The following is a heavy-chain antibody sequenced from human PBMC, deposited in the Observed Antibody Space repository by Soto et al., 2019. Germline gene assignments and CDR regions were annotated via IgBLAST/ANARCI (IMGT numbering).Heavy chain of an antibody. V-gene: IGHV3-73*01. CDR2: IRSKTNSYAT. J-gene: IGHJ4*02. CDR1: GFTFVGSA. D-gene: IGHD6-19*01. Sequence: GGSLRLSCAASGFTFVGSAMHWVRQASGKGLEWVGHIRSKTNSYATAYAESVKGRFTISRDDSMNTAYLQMNSLKTEDTAVYFCTRQTDAVQWLVVPTDYNFDYWGQGTLVTVSS. CDR3: TRQTDAVQWLVVPTDYNFDY.